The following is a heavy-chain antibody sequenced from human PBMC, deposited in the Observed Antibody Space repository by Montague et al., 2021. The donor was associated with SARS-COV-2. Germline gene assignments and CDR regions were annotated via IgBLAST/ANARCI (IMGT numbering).Heavy chain of an antibody. V-gene: IGHV4-39*01. CDR1: QARFSVRRRR. CDR3: ARHNLSKTSTSLLRGANCFDP. J-gene: IGHJ5*02. Sequence: SETLSLTCAVTQARFSVRRRRSGWHTSELQSPPEWICRLLGGRTTHFSPSFKSRVIISVETSKNQFSLEVPSLTAADSALYFCARHNLSKTSTSLLRGANCFDPWGQGTLVTVSS. CDR2: LLGGRTT. D-gene: IGHD2/OR15-2a*01.